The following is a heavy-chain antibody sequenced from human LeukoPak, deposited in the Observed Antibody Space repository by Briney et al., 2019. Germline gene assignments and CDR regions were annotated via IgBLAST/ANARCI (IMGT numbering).Heavy chain of an antibody. Sequence: GGSLRLSCVASGFTLSSSRLHWVRQAPGQGLVWVSRINSVGTSTVPADSVTGSFTISRNDANNTLYPQMNSLRAEDSAVYYCARGEWGSALSWGHGKMVTVSS. D-gene: IGHD7-27*01. V-gene: IGHV3-74*01. J-gene: IGHJ3*01. CDR1: GFTLSSSR. CDR2: INSVGTST. CDR3: ARGEWGSALS.